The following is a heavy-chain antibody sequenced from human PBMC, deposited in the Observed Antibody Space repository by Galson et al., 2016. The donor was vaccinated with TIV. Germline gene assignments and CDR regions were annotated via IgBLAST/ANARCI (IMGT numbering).Heavy chain of an antibody. V-gene: IGHV3-9*01. Sequence: SLRLSCAASGFTFDDYAMHWVRQDPGKGLEWVSRISWSGETNAYGESVKGRFTISRDNAKNSLNLQMNSLKPEDTALYYCAKDISTWVGDSYGFNTFDIWGQGTMVTVSS. J-gene: IGHJ3*02. CDR2: ISWSGETN. D-gene: IGHD5-18*01. CDR1: GFTFDDYA. CDR3: AKDISTWVGDSYGFNTFDI.